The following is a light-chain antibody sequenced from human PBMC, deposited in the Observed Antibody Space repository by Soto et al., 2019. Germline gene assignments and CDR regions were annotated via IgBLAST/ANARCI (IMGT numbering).Light chain of an antibody. CDR1: QTISSW. V-gene: IGKV1-5*03. CDR3: QQYNTVFWT. Sequence: DIQMTQSPSTLSGSVGDRVTITCRASQTISSWLAWYQQKPGKAPKLLIYKASTLKSGVPSRFSGSGSGTEFTLTISSLQPDDFATYYCQQYNTVFWTFGQGTKVEIK. CDR2: KAS. J-gene: IGKJ1*01.